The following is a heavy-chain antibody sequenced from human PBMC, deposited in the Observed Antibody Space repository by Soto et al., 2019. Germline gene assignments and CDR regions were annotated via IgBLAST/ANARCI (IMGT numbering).Heavy chain of an antibody. CDR1: GFTFSNFG. CDR2: IGVDGVTT. J-gene: IGHJ4*02. Sequence: EVQLLESGGDSVQPGGSLRLSCVASGFTFSNFGMSWVRQAPGQGLQWVSIIGVDGVTTYYADSVRGRFTISRDNSKNTLYLQMNSLRAEDTAIYYCVKDRTMAAPNDYFDYWGQGTLVTVSS. V-gene: IGHV3-23*01. D-gene: IGHD6-19*01. CDR3: VKDRTMAAPNDYFDY.